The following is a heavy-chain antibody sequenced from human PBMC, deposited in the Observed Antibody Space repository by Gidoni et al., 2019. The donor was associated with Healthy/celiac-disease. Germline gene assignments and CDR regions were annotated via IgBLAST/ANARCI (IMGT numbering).Heavy chain of an antibody. V-gene: IGHV3-30*04. D-gene: IGHD3-22*01. CDR1: GFTFCSYA. Sequence: QVQLVESGGGVVQPGRSLRLSCSASGFTFCSYAMHWVRQAPGKGLEWVAVISYDGSNKYYADSVKGRFTISRDNSKNTLYLQMNSLRAEDTAVYYCARDPYYYDSSGYYYVRFGFFDYWGQGTLVTVSS. CDR3: ARDPYYYDSSGYYYVRFGFFDY. CDR2: ISYDGSNK. J-gene: IGHJ4*02.